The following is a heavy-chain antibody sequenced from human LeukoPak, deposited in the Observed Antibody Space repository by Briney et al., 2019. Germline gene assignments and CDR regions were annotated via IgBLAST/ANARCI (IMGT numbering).Heavy chain of an antibody. J-gene: IGHJ4*02. Sequence: GGSLRLSCAASGFTFSNYWMNWVRQAPGKGLEWVSMIYPNGNTFYTDSVKGRFTISRDNSKNTLDLQMNSLRAEDTAVYYCARRGHGYGSPFDYWGQGTLVTVSS. CDR3: ARRGHGYGSPFDY. V-gene: IGHV3-66*04. CDR1: GFTFSNYW. D-gene: IGHD5-18*01. CDR2: IYPNGNT.